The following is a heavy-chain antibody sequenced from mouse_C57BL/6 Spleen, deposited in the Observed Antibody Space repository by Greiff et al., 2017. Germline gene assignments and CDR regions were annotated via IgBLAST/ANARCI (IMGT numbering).Heavy chain of an antibody. J-gene: IGHJ1*03. D-gene: IGHD2-4*01. V-gene: IGHV1-52*01. CDR3: AREDDYDAWFAY. CDR2: IDPSDSET. Sequence: QVQLQQPGAELVRPGSSVKLSCKASGYTFTSYWMHWVKQRPIQGLEWIGNIDPSDSETHYNQKFKDKATLTVDKSSSTAYMQLSSLTSEDSAVYYCAREDDYDAWFAYWGTGTTVTVSS. CDR1: GYTFTSYW.